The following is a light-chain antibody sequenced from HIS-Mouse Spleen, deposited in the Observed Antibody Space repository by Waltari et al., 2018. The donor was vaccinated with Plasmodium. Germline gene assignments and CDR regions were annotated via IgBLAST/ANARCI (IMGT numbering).Light chain of an antibody. CDR2: EDS. J-gene: IGLJ3*02. CDR3: YSTDSSGNHRV. Sequence: SYELTQPPSVSVSPGQTARITCSGDALPKKYAYWYQQKSGQAPVLVIYEDSKRPSGLPERFSGASSGTMVTLTISGAQVEDEADYYCYSTDSSGNHRVFGGGTKLTVL. V-gene: IGLV3-10*01. CDR1: ALPKKY.